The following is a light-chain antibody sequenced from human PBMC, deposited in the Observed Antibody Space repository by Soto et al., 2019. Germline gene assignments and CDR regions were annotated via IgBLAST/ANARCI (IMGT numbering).Light chain of an antibody. CDR1: QNIKNN. J-gene: IGKJ1*01. CDR2: GTS. V-gene: IGKV3-15*01. Sequence: EIVMTQSPATLSVSPGERATLSCRASQNIKNNLAWYQQKRGQGPRLLIFGTSTRATGIPARFSGSGSGTEFTLTISSLQSEDFAGYYCQNYDNWPPTWTFGQGTKVDIK. CDR3: QNYDNWPPTWT.